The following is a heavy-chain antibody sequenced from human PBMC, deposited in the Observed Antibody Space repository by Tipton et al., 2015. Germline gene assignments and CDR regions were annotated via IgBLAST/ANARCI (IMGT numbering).Heavy chain of an antibody. Sequence: SLRLSCTASGFSFSRYWMSWVRQAPGKGLEWVSYISSSSSTIYYADSVKGRFTISRDNAKNSLYLQMNSLRDEDTAVYYCARSPRMVIVGECDYWGQGTLVTVSS. CDR3: ARSPRMVIVGECDY. CDR2: ISSSSSTI. J-gene: IGHJ4*02. CDR1: GFSFSRYW. V-gene: IGHV3-48*02. D-gene: IGHD3-16*01.